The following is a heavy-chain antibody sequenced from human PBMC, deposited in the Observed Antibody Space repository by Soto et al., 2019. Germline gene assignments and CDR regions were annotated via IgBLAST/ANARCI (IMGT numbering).Heavy chain of an antibody. CDR2: IDGLATSR. J-gene: IGHJ5*02. CDR1: GFTFSSYA. V-gene: IGHV3-23*01. D-gene: IGHD2-2*01. Sequence: EVQLLESGGDLVQPGGSLTLSCAASGFTFSSYAMSWVRQTPGKGLEGIAAIDGLATSRFYSDSVKGRFTISRDSSKNTVYLQMNSLRAEDTALYYCAKAHIDAVPPGMGGLGGLYDPWGQGTLVTVSS. CDR3: AKAHIDAVPPGMGGLGGLYDP.